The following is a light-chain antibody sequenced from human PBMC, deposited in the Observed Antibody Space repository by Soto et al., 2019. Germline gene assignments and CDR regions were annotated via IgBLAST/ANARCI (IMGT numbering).Light chain of an antibody. CDR3: QQTYKTPLT. CDR1: QSISNY. J-gene: IGKJ1*01. Sequence: DIQMTQSPSSLSASVGDRVTITCRASQSISNYLNWYQQKPGKAPKRLIYAASSLQSGVPSRFSGSGSGTDFTLTISVLQPEDSATYYCQQTYKTPLTFGQGTKVDI. V-gene: IGKV1-39*01. CDR2: AAS.